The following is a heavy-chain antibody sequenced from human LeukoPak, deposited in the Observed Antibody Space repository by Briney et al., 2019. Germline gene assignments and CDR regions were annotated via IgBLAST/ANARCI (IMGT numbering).Heavy chain of an antibody. J-gene: IGHJ4*02. CDR2: ISGSGGST. CDR1: GFTFSSYA. V-gene: IGHV3-23*01. CDR3: AKTAYYYDSSGGL. D-gene: IGHD3-22*01. Sequence: GGSLRLSCAASGFTFSSYAMSGVRQAPGEGLEGVSAISGSGGSTYYADSVKGRFTISRDNSKNTLYLQMNSLRAEDTAVYYCAKTAYYYDSSGGLWGQGTLVTVSS.